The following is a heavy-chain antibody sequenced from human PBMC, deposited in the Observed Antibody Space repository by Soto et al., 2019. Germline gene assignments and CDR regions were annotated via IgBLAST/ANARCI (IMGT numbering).Heavy chain of an antibody. V-gene: IGHV4-30-4*01. J-gene: IGHJ5*02. CDR3: ASNSYGYTFYDP. Sequence: PSETLSLTSTVSGGSISSGDYYWSWIRQPPGKGLEWIGYIYYSGSTYYNPSLKSRVTISVDTSKNQFSLKLSSVTAADMAVYYCASNSYGYTFYDPWGQGTLVTVSS. D-gene: IGHD5-18*01. CDR1: GGSISSGDYY. CDR2: IYYSGST.